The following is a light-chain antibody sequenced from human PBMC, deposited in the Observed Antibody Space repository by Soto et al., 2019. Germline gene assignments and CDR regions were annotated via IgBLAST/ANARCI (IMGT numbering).Light chain of an antibody. CDR3: HHYNNWPRT. CDR1: QNVNSN. V-gene: IGKV3-15*01. Sequence: EIVMTQSPASLSVSPGDRATLTCRASQNVNSNLAWYQQKPGQAPRFLIYGASTRATGIPARFSGSGSGTEFTLTISSLQSEDFAVYYCHHYNNWPRTFGQRTKVDIK. CDR2: GAS. J-gene: IGKJ1*01.